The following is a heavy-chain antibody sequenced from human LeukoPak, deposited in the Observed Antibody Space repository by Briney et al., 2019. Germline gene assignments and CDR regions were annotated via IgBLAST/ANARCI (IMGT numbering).Heavy chain of an antibody. J-gene: IGHJ4*02. CDR2: ISGSGGST. CDR1: GFTFSSYA. D-gene: IGHD2-21*02. CDR3: AKGRGYIVVVTGDYFDY. V-gene: IGHV3-23*01. Sequence: GGSLRLSCAASGFTFSSYAMSWVRQAPGKGLEWVSAISGSGGSTYYADSVRCRFTISRDNSKNTLYLQMNSLRAEDRAVYYCAKGRGYIVVVTGDYFDYWGQGTLVTVSS.